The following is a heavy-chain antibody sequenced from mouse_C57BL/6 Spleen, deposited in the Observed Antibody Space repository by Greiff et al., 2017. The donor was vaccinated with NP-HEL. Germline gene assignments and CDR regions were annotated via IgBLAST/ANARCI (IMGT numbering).Heavy chain of an antibody. Sequence: VQVVESGPELVKPGASVKISCKASGYAFSSSWMNWVKQRPGKGLEWIGRIYPGDGDTNYNGKFKGKATLTADKSSSTAYMQLSSLTSEDSAVYFCARDYGNYGYFDVWGTGTTVTVSS. CDR2: IYPGDGDT. CDR1: GYAFSSSW. J-gene: IGHJ1*03. CDR3: ARDYGNYGYFDV. V-gene: IGHV1-82*01. D-gene: IGHD2-1*01.